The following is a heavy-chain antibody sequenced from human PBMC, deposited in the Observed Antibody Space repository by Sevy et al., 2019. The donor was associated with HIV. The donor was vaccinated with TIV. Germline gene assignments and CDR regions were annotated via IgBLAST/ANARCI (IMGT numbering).Heavy chain of an antibody. D-gene: IGHD2-21*02. CDR1: GLNFDDYG. J-gene: IGHJ4*02. V-gene: IGHV3-20*04. CDR3: ARERSCGGDCYYFDY. CDR2: INWNGVGT. Sequence: GGSLRLSCAASGLNFDDYGMNWVRQAPGKGLEWVSAINWNGVGTSYADSVKGRFTISGDNAKNSLYVQMNSLRAEETALYYCARERSCGGDCYYFDYWGQGTLVTVSS.